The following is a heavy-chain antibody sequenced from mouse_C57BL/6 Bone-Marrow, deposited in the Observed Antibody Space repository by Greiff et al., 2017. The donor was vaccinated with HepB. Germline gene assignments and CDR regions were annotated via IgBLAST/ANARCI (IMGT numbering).Heavy chain of an antibody. V-gene: IGHV1-26*01. J-gene: IGHJ1*03. CDR3: ARSGRYGNFYWYFDV. CDR1: GYTFTDYY. D-gene: IGHD2-1*01. Sequence: VQLQQSGPELVKPGASVKISCKASGYTFTDYYMNWVKQSHGKSLEWIGDINPNNGGTSYNQKFKGKATLTVDKSSSTAYMELRSLTSEDSAVYYCARSGRYGNFYWYFDVWGTGTTVTVSS. CDR2: INPNNGGT.